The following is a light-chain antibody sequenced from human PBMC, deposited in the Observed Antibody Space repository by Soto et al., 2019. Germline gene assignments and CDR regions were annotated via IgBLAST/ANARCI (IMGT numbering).Light chain of an antibody. J-gene: IGKJ1*01. V-gene: IGKV3-20*01. CDR1: QSVSSSF. CDR2: ATS. CDR3: HQFDSSMT. Sequence: EILLTQSPATLSLSPGEGATLSCRASQSVSSSFLAWYQQQPGQAPRLLIYATSRRAPGIPDRFSGSGSGKPFTLTISRLEPDDFAVYYCHQFDSSMTFGQGTKVEIK.